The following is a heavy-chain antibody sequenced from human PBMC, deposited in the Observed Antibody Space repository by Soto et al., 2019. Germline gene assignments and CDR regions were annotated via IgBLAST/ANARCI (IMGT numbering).Heavy chain of an antibody. CDR2: IYYSGTT. V-gene: IGHV4-61*01. D-gene: IGHD5-12*01. Sequence: SETLSLTCNVSGDAVSSGSYYWTWVRQPPGKVLEWIGNIYYSGTTNYNPSLQNRVTIXXXXSXNXYXLXXXSVTAADAALYYCARDIRGYSRALDYWGQGTQVT. CDR1: GDAVSSGSYY. J-gene: IGHJ4*02. CDR3: ARDIRGYSRALDY.